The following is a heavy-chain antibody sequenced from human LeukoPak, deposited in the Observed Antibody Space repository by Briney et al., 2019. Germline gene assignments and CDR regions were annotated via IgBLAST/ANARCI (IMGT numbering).Heavy chain of an antibody. CDR2: ISTSSSYI. J-gene: IGHJ3*02. CDR1: GFTFSSYN. V-gene: IGHV3-21*01. D-gene: IGHD3-22*01. Sequence: GGSLRLSCAASGFTFSSYNMNWVRQAPGKGLEWVSSISTSSSYIYYADSVKGRFTISRDNAKNSLYLQMNSLRAGDTAVYYCARVKSYYYDTSDKDAFDIWGQGTMVTVSS. CDR3: ARVKSYYYDTSDKDAFDI.